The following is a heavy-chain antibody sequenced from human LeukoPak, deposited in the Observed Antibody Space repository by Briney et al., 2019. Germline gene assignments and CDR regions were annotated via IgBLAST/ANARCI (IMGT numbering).Heavy chain of an antibody. Sequence: GGTLRLSCAASGFTFSSYGMSWVRQAPGKGLEWVSAISGSGGSTYYADSVKGRFTISRDNSKNTLYLQMNSLRAEDTAVYYCAKDLDYGDYVSPNWFDPWGQGTLVTVSS. CDR1: GFTFSSYG. J-gene: IGHJ5*02. D-gene: IGHD4-17*01. CDR2: ISGSGGST. V-gene: IGHV3-23*01. CDR3: AKDLDYGDYVSPNWFDP.